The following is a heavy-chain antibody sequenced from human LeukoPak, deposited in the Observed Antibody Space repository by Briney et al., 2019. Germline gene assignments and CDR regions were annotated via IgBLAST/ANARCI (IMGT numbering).Heavy chain of an antibody. J-gene: IGHJ4*02. V-gene: IGHV4-39*01. CDR3: ARQGATSFDY. CDR2: IYYSGST. Sequence: SETLSLTCTVSGGSISSSSYYWGWIRQPPGKGLEWIGSIYYSGSTYYNPSLKSRVTISVDTSKNQFPLKLSSVTAADTAVYYCARQGATSFDYWGQGTLVTVSS. CDR1: GGSISSSSYY. D-gene: IGHD1-26*01.